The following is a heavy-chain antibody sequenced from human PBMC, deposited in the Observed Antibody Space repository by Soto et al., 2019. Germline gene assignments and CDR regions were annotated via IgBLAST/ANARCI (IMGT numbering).Heavy chain of an antibody. CDR1: GFTFSRYV. CDR3: AKVSGDQLLSTFDY. D-gene: IGHD2-2*01. J-gene: IGHJ4*02. Sequence: GGSLRLSCAGSGFTFSRYVMSWVRQAPGKGLEWFSAISGSGGSTYFADSVKGRFTISRDNSKNTLYLQMNRLRAEDTAVYYCAKVSGDQLLSTFDYWGQGTLVTVSS. V-gene: IGHV3-23*01. CDR2: ISGSGGST.